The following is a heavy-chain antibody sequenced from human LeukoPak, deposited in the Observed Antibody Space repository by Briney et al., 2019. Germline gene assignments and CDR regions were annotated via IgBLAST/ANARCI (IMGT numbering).Heavy chain of an antibody. CDR1: GYTFTSYY. CDR2: INPSGGST. CDR3: ARERFRSQVGATTSWMF. V-gene: IGHV1-46*01. J-gene: IGHJ4*02. D-gene: IGHD1-26*01. Sequence: ASVKVSCKASGYTFTSYYMRWVRQAPGQGLEWMGIINPSGGSTSYAQKFQGRVTMTRDTSTSTVYMELSSLRSEDTAVYYCARERFRSQVGATTSWMFWGQGTLVTVSS.